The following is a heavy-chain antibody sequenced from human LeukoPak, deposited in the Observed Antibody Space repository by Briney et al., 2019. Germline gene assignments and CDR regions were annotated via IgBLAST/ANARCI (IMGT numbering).Heavy chain of an antibody. D-gene: IGHD3-16*01. Sequence: SETLSLTCAVYGGSFSGYYWSWIRQPPGKGLEWIGEINHSGSTNYNPSLKSRVTISVDTSKNQFSLKLSSVTAADTAVYYCARRGGDTAQVVWGRKSWFDPWGQGTLVTVSS. CDR3: ARRGGDTAQVVWGRKSWFDP. J-gene: IGHJ5*02. CDR2: INHSGST. V-gene: IGHV4-34*01. CDR1: GGSFSGYY.